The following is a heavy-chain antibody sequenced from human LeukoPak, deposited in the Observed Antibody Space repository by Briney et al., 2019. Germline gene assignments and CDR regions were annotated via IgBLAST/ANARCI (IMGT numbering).Heavy chain of an antibody. CDR3: ASLGGSYFDY. V-gene: IGHV3-48*03. CDR1: GFTFSGYE. Sequence: GGSLRLSCEASGFTFSGYEMNWVRQAPGKGLEWISYICGRGITTFSADSVKGRFTISRDNAKNSLYLQMNSLRAEDTAVYYCASLGGSYFDYWGQGTLVTVSS. J-gene: IGHJ4*02. CDR2: ICGRGITT. D-gene: IGHD1-26*01.